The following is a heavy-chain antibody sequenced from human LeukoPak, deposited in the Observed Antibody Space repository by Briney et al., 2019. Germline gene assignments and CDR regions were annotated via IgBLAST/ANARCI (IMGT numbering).Heavy chain of an antibody. D-gene: IGHD2-8*01. J-gene: IGHJ3*02. CDR1: GFTFSFST. V-gene: IGHV3-48*02. CDR3: ATNSNYAFDI. Sequence: GGSLRLSCAASGFTFSFSTMNWVRQAPGKGLEWVSFISGGTSTIYYAGSVKGRFTISRDNAKNSLYLQMNSLRDEDTAVYYCATNSNYAFDIWGQGTMVTVSS. CDR2: ISGGTSTI.